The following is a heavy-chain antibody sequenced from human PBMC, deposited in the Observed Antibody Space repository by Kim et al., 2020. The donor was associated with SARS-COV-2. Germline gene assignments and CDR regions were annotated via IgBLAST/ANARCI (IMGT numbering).Heavy chain of an antibody. CDR3: ARRGSDCGGGSCYLDY. J-gene: IGHJ4*02. D-gene: IGHD2-15*01. CDR1: GFTFSNYW. CDR2: ISSDGTST. V-gene: IGHV3-74*01. Sequence: GGSLRLSCAASGFTFSNYWMHWVRQAPGKGLVWVSRISSDGTSTSYADSARGRFTISRDNARNTLYLQMNSLRAEDTAVYYCARRGSDCGGGSCYLDYWGQGTLVTVSS.